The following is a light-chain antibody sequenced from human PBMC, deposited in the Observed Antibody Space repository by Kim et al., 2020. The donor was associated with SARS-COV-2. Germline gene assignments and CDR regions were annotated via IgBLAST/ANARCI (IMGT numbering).Light chain of an antibody. V-gene: IGLV2-8*01. CDR3: SSYAGARGF. Sequence: QSALTQPPSASGSPGQSVTISCTGTSSDVGGYNYVSWYQQHPGKAPKLMIYEVNKRPSGVPDRFSGSKSGNTASLTVSGLQAEDEADYYCSSYAGARGFFGGGTQLTFL. J-gene: IGLJ2*01. CDR1: SSDVGGYNY. CDR2: EVN.